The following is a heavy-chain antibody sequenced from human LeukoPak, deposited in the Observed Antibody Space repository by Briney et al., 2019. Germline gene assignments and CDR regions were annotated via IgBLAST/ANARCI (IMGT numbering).Heavy chain of an antibody. CDR3: ARHTGTAMANFDY. CDR1: GGSISSSSYY. CDR2: IYYRRST. D-gene: IGHD5-18*01. J-gene: IGHJ4*02. V-gene: IGHV4-39*01. Sequence: SETLSLTCTVSGGSISSSSYYWGWIRQTPGKGLEWIGSIYYRRSTYYNPSLKSRVSISVDTPKNQFSLKLSSETAADTAVYYCARHTGTAMANFDYWGQGTLVTVSS.